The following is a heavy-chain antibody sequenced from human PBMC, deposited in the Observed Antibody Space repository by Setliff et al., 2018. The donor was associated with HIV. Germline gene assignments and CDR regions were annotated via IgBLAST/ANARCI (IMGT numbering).Heavy chain of an antibody. Sequence: PGGSLRLSCAASGFTFSNYGMHWVRQAPGKGLEWVAVIWSDGSSESYTDSVKGRFTISRDNSKNTLYLQMNSLGPEDTAVYYCARARTGVTMVRGAMSFWGQGTLVTVSS. J-gene: IGHJ4*02. D-gene: IGHD3-10*01. CDR1: GFTFSNYG. V-gene: IGHV3-33*08. CDR3: ARARTGVTMVRGAMSF. CDR2: IWSDGSSE.